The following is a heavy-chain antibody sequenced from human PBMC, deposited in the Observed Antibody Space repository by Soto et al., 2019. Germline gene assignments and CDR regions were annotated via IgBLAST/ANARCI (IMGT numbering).Heavy chain of an antibody. CDR2: IIPIFGTA. CDR1: GGTFSSYA. V-gene: IGHV1-69*13. J-gene: IGHJ4*02. CDR3: ATELNTRGGSLTIIDY. Sequence: ASVKVSCKASGGTFSSYAISWVRQAPGQGLEWMGGIIPIFGTANYAQKFQGRVTITADESTSTAYMELSSLRSEDTAVYYCATELNTRGGSLTIIDYWGQGTLVTVSS. D-gene: IGHD1-26*01.